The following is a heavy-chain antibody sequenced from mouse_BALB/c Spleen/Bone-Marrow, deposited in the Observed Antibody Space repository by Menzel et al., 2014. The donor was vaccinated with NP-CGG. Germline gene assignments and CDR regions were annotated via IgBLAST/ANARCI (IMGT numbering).Heavy chain of an antibody. CDR1: VYTFTSYW. CDR2: IFPGSGCT. J-gene: IGHJ1*01. D-gene: IGHD1-1*01. CDR3: TRNYYGSSYWYCDV. V-gene: IGHV1S22*01. Sequence: LQESGSELVRPGASVKLSCKASVYTFTSYWMHWVKQRHGQGLEWIGNIFPGSGCTNYDEKFQSKGTLTVGTSSSTAYMHLSSLASEDSAVYYCTRNYYGSSYWYCDVWGAGTTVTVSS.